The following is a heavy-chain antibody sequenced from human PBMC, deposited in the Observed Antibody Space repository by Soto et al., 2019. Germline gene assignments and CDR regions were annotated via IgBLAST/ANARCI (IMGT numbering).Heavy chain of an antibody. D-gene: IGHD1-1*01. Sequence: GGSLRLSCAASGFTVSSNYMTWVRQAPGKGLEWVSVIYSGGTTYYADSVKGRFTIPRDNSKNTLYLQMNSLRAEDTAVYYCARVQLYYGMDVWGQGTTVTVS. CDR3: ARVQLYYGMDV. V-gene: IGHV3-53*01. J-gene: IGHJ6*02. CDR2: IYSGGTT. CDR1: GFTVSSNY.